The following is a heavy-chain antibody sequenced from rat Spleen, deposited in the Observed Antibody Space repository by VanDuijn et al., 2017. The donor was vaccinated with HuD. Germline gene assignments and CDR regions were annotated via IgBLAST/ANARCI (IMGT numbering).Heavy chain of an antibody. V-gene: IGHV5-19*01. CDR1: GFTFRNYG. D-gene: IGHD4-4*01. J-gene: IGHJ1*01. CDR3: ARRGNSVYWNFDF. CDR2: ISIGGSST. Sequence: EVQLVESGGGLVQPGRSLKLSCAASGFTFRNYGMHWIRQAPTKGLEWVASISIGGSSTYYRDSVKGRFSISRDDAKSTLYLQMDSLRSEDTATYYCARRGNSVYWNFDFWGPGTMVTVSS.